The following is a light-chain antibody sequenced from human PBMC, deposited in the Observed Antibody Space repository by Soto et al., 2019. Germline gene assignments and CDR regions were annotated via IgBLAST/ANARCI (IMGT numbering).Light chain of an antibody. Sequence: DIQITQSPSSVSASVGDTVTITCLASQDINVYLNWYQQKPGEVPKLLIYSASSLHSGVQSRFSGSGSGTEFTLTISSLQPDDFATYYCKQYNSYSRTFGQGTKVDI. CDR1: QDINVY. CDR3: KQYNSYSRT. V-gene: IGKV1-16*01. CDR2: SAS. J-gene: IGKJ1*01.